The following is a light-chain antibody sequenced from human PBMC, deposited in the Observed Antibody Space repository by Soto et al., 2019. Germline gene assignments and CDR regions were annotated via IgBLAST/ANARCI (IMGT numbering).Light chain of an antibody. Sequence: QSALTQPASMSGSPGQSITISCTGSSSDVGAYNYVSWYQQFPGKAPKLMIYEVTDRPSGVSNRFSGSKSGNTASLTISGLQTEDEAHYYCCSYRSDNTWVFGGGTKLTVL. CDR1: SSDVGAYNY. CDR3: CSYRSDNTWV. CDR2: EVT. V-gene: IGLV2-14*01. J-gene: IGLJ3*02.